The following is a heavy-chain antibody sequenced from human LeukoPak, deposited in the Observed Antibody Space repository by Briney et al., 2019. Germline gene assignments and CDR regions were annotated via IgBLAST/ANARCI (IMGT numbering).Heavy chain of an antibody. D-gene: IGHD3-3*01. CDR3: ARDHNDFWSGYYGMDV. V-gene: IGHV4-34*09. CDR1: GGSFSGYY. Sequence: NASETLSLTCAVYGGSFSGYYWSWIRQPPGKGLEWIGEINHSGSTNYNPSLKSRVTISVDTSKNQFSLKLSSVTAADTAVYYCARDHNDFWSGYYGMDVWGQGTTVTVSS. J-gene: IGHJ6*02. CDR2: INHSGST.